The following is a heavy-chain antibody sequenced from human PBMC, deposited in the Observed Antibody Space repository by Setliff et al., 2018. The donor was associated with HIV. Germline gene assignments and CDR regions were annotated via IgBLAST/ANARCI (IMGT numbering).Heavy chain of an antibody. D-gene: IGHD5-12*01. Sequence: SETLSLTCTVSGVSMTNNYWTWIRQSPGKGLEWIGYVHYSGSTKYNPSLKSRITTSMDTSKSQFSLQLSSVTAADTAVYYCARIPWVATLWGGAFDLWGHGTMVTVSS. CDR2: VHYSGST. CDR3: ARIPWVATLWGGAFDL. V-gene: IGHV4-59*01. J-gene: IGHJ3*01. CDR1: GVSMTNNY.